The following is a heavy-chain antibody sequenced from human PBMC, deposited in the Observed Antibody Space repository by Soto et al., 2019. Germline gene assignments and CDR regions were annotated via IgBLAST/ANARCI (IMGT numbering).Heavy chain of an antibody. Sequence: PGGSLRLSCAASGFTFSNYAIAWARQAPGKGLEWVSGISGSGGTTYYADSVKGRFTISRDDSKKTAYLQMNSLESEDTAVYYCSRDDSDWFFNWGRGTLVTVSS. CDR1: GFTFSNYA. CDR3: SRDDSDWFFN. D-gene: IGHD3-9*01. V-gene: IGHV3-23*01. CDR2: ISGSGGTT. J-gene: IGHJ4*02.